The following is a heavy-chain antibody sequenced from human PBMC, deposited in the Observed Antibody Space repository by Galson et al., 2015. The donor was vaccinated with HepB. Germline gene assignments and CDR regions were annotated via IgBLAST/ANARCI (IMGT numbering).Heavy chain of an antibody. CDR3: ARALTYGSGSYYNGATYYGMDV. Sequence: SVKVSCKASGYPVTSSGISWVRQAPGQGLEWMGGISAYNGETNYAQKLQGTVTMTADTSTSTAYIELRSLRSDATAVYYCARALTYGSGSYYNGATYYGMDVWGQGTTVTVSS. D-gene: IGHD3-10*01. CDR1: GYPVTSSG. J-gene: IGHJ6*02. V-gene: IGHV1-18*04. CDR2: ISAYNGET.